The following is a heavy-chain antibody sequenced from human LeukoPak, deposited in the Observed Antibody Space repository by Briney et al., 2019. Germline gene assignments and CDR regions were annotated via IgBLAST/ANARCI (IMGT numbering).Heavy chain of an antibody. D-gene: IGHD2-2*01. CDR3: ARQDCSSTSCYYVY. V-gene: IGHV4-34*01. CDR1: GGSISSYY. Sequence: SETLSLTCTVSGGSISSYYWSWIRQPPGKGLEWIGEINHSGSTNYNPSLKSRVTISVDTSKNQFSLKLSSVTAADTAVYYCARQDCSSTSCYYVYWGQGTLVTVSS. CDR2: INHSGST. J-gene: IGHJ4*02.